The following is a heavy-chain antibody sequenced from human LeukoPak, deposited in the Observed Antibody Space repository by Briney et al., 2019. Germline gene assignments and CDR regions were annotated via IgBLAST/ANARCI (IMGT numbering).Heavy chain of an antibody. CDR2: ISSSSSYI. CDR3: ARARRVATIGLHAFDI. Sequence: PGGSLRLSCAASGFTFSSYSMNWVRQAPGKGLEWVSSISSSSSYIYYADSVKGRFTISRDNAKNSLYLQMNSLRAEDTAVYYCARARRVATIGLHAFDIWGQGTMVTVSS. J-gene: IGHJ3*02. V-gene: IGHV3-21*01. D-gene: IGHD5-24*01. CDR1: GFTFSSYS.